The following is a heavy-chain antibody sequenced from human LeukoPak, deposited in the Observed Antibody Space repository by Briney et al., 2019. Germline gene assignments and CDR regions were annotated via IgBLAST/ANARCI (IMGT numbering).Heavy chain of an antibody. CDR3: ARTLRFLEWLGFDY. J-gene: IGHJ4*02. V-gene: IGHV4-34*01. D-gene: IGHD3-3*01. CDR2: INHSGST. Sequence: SETLSLTCAVYGGSFSGYYWSWIRQPPGKGLGWIGEINHSGSTNYNPSLKSRVTISVDTSKNQFSLKLSSVTAADTAVYYCARTLRFLEWLGFDYWGQGTLVTVSS. CDR1: GGSFSGYY.